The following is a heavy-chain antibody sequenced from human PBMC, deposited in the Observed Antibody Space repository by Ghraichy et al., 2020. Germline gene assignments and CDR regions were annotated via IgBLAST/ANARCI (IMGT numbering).Heavy chain of an antibody. Sequence: SQTLSLTCTVSGGSVSSSNYYWGWIRQPPGKGLEWIGTIYYSGTTYYNPSLKSRVTISVDTSKNQFSLKLSSVTAADTAVYSCARGPWELQNWGQGTLVTVSS. CDR3: ARGPWELQN. J-gene: IGHJ1*01. CDR1: GGSVSSSNYY. CDR2: IYYSGTT. V-gene: IGHV4-39*07. D-gene: IGHD1-26*01.